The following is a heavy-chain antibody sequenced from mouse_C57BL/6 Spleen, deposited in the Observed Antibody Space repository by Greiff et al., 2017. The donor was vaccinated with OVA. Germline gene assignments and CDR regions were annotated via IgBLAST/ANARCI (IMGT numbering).Heavy chain of an antibody. Sequence: EVMLVESGGGLVKPGGSLKLSCAASGFTFSSYTMSWVRQTPEKRLEWVATISGGGGNTYYPDSVKGRFTISRDNAKNTLYLQMSSLRSEDTALYYCARHGDAMDYWGQGTSVTVSS. CDR3: ARHGDAMDY. CDR1: GFTFSSYT. V-gene: IGHV5-9*01. CDR2: ISGGGGNT. J-gene: IGHJ4*01.